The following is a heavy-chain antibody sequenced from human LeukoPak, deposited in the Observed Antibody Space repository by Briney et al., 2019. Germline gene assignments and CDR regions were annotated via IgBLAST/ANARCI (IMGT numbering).Heavy chain of an antibody. Sequence: PGGSLRLSCAASGFTFSSYWMSWVRQAPGKGLEWVANIKQDGSEKYYVDSVKGRFTISRDNAKNSLYLQMNSLRAEDTAVYYCAREGYSSSSVGDSYYYYYMDVWGKGTTVTVSS. CDR3: AREGYSSSSVGDSYYYYYMDV. J-gene: IGHJ6*03. D-gene: IGHD6-13*01. CDR2: IKQDGSEK. CDR1: GFTFSSYW. V-gene: IGHV3-7*01.